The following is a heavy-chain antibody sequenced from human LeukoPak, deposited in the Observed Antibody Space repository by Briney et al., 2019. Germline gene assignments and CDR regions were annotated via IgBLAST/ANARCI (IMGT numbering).Heavy chain of an antibody. CDR3: ARHRRTVSYYFDY. V-gene: IGHV4-59*08. CDR2: FYYSGST. J-gene: IGHJ4*02. Sequence: SETLSLTCTVSGGSISSYYWSWIRQPPGKGLEWIGYFYYSGSTNYNPSLKSRVTISVDTSKNQFSLKLSSVTAADTAVYYCARHRRTVSYYFDYWGQGTLVTVSS. CDR1: GGSISSYY. D-gene: IGHD4-17*01.